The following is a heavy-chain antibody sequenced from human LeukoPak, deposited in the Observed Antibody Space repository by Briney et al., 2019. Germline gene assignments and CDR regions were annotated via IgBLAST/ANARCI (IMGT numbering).Heavy chain of an antibody. CDR3: ARDRSLDY. Sequence: PGGSLRLSCAAPGFTFSSYAMHWLRQAPGKGLEWVAVISYDGSNKYYADSVKGRFTISRDNSKNTLYLQMNSLRAEDTAVYYCARDRSLDYWGWGTLVTVSS. CDR1: GFTFSSYA. V-gene: IGHV3-30-3*01. J-gene: IGHJ4*02. CDR2: ISYDGSNK.